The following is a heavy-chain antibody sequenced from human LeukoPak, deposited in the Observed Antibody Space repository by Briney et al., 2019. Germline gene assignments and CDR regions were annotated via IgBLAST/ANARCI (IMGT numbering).Heavy chain of an antibody. D-gene: IGHD1-26*01. CDR3: AREGWELLKAFDI. Sequence: TSVKVFCKASGYTFTSYGISWVRQAPGQGLEWMGWISAYNGNTNYAQKRQGRVTMTTDTSTSTAYMELRSLRSDDTAVYYCAREGWELLKAFDIWGQGTMVTVSS. CDR1: GYTFTSYG. J-gene: IGHJ3*02. V-gene: IGHV1-18*01. CDR2: ISAYNGNT.